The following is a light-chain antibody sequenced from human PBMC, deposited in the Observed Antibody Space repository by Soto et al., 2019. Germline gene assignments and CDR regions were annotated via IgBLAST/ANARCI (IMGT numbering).Light chain of an antibody. Sequence: VFTQSPAILSLSPGARATLSCRASQSVSSQLAWYQQKPGQAPRLLIYDVSNRATGIPARFRGSGSGTDFTLTISSLEPEDFAVYYCQQRSNWPITFGQGTRLEIK. J-gene: IGKJ5*01. V-gene: IGKV3-11*01. CDR1: QSVSSQ. CDR3: QQRSNWPIT. CDR2: DVS.